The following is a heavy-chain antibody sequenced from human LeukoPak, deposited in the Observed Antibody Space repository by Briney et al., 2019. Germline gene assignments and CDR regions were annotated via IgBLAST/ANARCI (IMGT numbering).Heavy chain of an antibody. Sequence: PGGSLRLSCAASGFTFSSYAMHWVRQAPGKGLEWVAVISYDGSNKYYADSVKGRFTISRDNSRNTLHLQMNSLRAEDTAVYYCAKVGSIVVVPAANFDYWGQGTLVTVSS. CDR1: GFTFSSYA. J-gene: IGHJ4*02. V-gene: IGHV3-30*18. CDR2: ISYDGSNK. CDR3: AKVGSIVVVPAANFDY. D-gene: IGHD2-2*01.